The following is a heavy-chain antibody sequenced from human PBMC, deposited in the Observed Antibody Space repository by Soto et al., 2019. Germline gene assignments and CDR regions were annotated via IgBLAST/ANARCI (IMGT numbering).Heavy chain of an antibody. Sequence: PGGSLRLSCAASGFTFSSYAMSWVRQAPGKGLEWVSAISGSGGSTYYADSVKGRFTISRDNSKSTLYLQMNSLRAEDTAVYYCAKDSTSYCGGDCYVIDYWGQGTLVTVSA. CDR2: ISGSGGST. CDR3: AKDSTSYCGGDCYVIDY. CDR1: GFTFSSYA. J-gene: IGHJ4*02. D-gene: IGHD2-21*02. V-gene: IGHV3-23*01.